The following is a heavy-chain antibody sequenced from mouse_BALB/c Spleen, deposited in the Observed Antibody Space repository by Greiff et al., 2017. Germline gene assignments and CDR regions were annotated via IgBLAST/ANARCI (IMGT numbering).Heavy chain of an antibody. CDR3: ARTTVAEFWYFDV. D-gene: IGHD1-1*01. J-gene: IGHJ1*01. V-gene: IGHV1S81*02. Sequence: QVQLQQPGAELVKPGASVKLSCKASGYTFTSYWMHWVKQRPGQGLEWIGEINPSNGRTNYNEKFKSKATLTVAKSSSTAYMQLSSLTSEDSAVYYCARTTVAEFWYFDVWGAGTTVTVSS. CDR1: GYTFTSYW. CDR2: INPSNGRT.